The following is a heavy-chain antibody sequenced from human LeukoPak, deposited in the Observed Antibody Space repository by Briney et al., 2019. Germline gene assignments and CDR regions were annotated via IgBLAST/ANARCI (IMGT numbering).Heavy chain of an antibody. CDR3: ASGGRGTYYGSGSYVDF. Sequence: GGSLRLSCAASGFTVSTNYMSWVRQAPGKGLEWVANIKEDGSERYYVDSVKGRFTISRDNAKNSLYLQMNSLRAEDTAVYYCASGGRGTYYGSGSYVDFWGQGTLVTVSS. D-gene: IGHD3-10*01. V-gene: IGHV3-7*01. CDR2: IKEDGSER. CDR1: GFTVSTNY. J-gene: IGHJ4*02.